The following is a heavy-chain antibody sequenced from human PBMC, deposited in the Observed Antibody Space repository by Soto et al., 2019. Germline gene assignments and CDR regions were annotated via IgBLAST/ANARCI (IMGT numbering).Heavy chain of an antibody. CDR1: GFTFNNYG. J-gene: IGHJ6*02. CDR2: IWNDGSNS. V-gene: IGHV3-33*01. CDR3: ASRQIPPPTRGAANARGGMDV. Sequence: QVQLVESGGGVVQPGRALRLSCAASGFTFNNYGMHWVRQAPGKGLEWLAVIWNDGSNSSYANSVKGRFTISRDNSKNAQYLQMSSLRAEDTAVYYGASRQIPPPTRGAANARGGMDVWGQGTTVTVSS. D-gene: IGHD6-13*01.